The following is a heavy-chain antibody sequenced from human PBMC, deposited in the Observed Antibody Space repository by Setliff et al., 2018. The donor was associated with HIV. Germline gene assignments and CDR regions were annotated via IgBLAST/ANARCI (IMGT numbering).Heavy chain of an antibody. V-gene: IGHV4-31*03. CDR3: ARNVPGIVPRRVGFDP. Sequence: LSLTCTVSGDSISSDAYYWSWIRQHPEKGLEWVGYISYSGGSYYNPSLKSRISISMDTSKNQFSLKLKSVAAADTAMYYCARNVPGIVPRRVGFDPWGQGTLVTVSS. CDR2: ISYSGGS. CDR1: GDSISSDAYY. D-gene: IGHD2-21*01. J-gene: IGHJ5*02.